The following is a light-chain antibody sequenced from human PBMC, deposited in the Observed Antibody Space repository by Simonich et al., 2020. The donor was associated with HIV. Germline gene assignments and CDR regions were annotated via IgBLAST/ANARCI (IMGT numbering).Light chain of an antibody. Sequence: QSVLTQPPSVSGAPGQRVTISCTGSSSNIGAGYDVHWYQQLPGTAPKLLLYATSNRPSGVPERFYASKSGTSASRAITGLQAEDEADYYCQSYDSSLSASVFGGGTKLTVL. CDR3: QSYDSSLSASV. CDR2: ATS. J-gene: IGLJ2*01. V-gene: IGLV1-40*01. CDR1: SSNIGAGYD.